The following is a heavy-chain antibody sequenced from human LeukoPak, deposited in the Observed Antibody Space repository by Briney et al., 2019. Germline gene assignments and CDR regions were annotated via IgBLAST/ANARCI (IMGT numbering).Heavy chain of an antibody. D-gene: IGHD4-17*01. Sequence: SETLSLTCTVSGGSISSNNYYWGWIRQPPGEGLEWIGSIYYSGNTYYNPSLKSRVTISVDTSKNQFSLRLSSVTAADTAVYYCARQTPTTVITIDPWGQGTLVTVSS. V-gene: IGHV4-39*01. CDR3: ARQTPTTVITIDP. CDR2: IYYSGNT. J-gene: IGHJ5*02. CDR1: GGSISSNNYY.